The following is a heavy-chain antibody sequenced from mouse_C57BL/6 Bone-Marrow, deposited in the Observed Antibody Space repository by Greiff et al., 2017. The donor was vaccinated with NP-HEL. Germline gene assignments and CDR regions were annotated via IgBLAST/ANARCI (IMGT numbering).Heavy chain of an antibody. J-gene: IGHJ4*01. CDR3: ARRGITSYAMDY. V-gene: IGHV5-15*01. Sequence: EVMLVESGGGLVQPGGSLKLSCAASGFTFSDYGMAWVRQAPRKGPEWVAFISNLAYSIYYADTVTGRFTISRENAKNTLYLEMSSLRSEDTAMYYCARRGITSYAMDYWGQGTSVTVSS. CDR2: ISNLAYSI. D-gene: IGHD1-1*01. CDR1: GFTFSDYG.